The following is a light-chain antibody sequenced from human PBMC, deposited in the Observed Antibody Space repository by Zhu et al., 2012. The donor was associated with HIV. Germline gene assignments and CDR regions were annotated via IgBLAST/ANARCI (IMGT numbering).Light chain of an antibody. V-gene: IGKV3-15*01. CDR2: GAS. CDR1: QTVSSN. CDR3: QQYNNWPPIT. Sequence: EIVMTQSPATLSVPPGERATLPCRASQTVSSNLAWYQQKPGQAPRLLIYGASIRATGIPARFSGSGSGTDFTLTISSMQSEDFAVYYCQQYNNWPPITFGQGTRLEIK. J-gene: IGKJ5*01.